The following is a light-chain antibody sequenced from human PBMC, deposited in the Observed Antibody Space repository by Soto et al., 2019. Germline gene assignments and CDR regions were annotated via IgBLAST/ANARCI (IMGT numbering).Light chain of an antibody. V-gene: IGLV2-23*02. CDR2: EVS. J-gene: IGLJ1*01. CDR1: SSDVGIYNL. Sequence: QSALTQPASVSGSPGQSITISCTGTSSDVGIYNLVSWYQQHPGEAPKLMIYEVSKRPSGVSNRFSGSKSGNTASLTISGLQAEDEADYYCCSYAGSSTYFFGTGTKVTVL. CDR3: CSYAGSSTYF.